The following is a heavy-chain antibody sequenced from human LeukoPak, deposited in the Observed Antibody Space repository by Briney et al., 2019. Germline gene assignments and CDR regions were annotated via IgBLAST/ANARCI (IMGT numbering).Heavy chain of an antibody. CDR1: GFTFSSNA. V-gene: IGHV3-23*01. CDR3: AKDIGSVYFDY. Sequence: PGGSLRLSCAASGFTFSSNAMSWVRQAPGKGLEWVSGISGSGSNTYYADSVKGRFTISRDSSKNTLYLQMNSLRAEDTAVYYCAKDIGSVYFDYWGQGTLVTVSS. CDR2: ISGSGSNT. J-gene: IGHJ4*02. D-gene: IGHD1-26*01.